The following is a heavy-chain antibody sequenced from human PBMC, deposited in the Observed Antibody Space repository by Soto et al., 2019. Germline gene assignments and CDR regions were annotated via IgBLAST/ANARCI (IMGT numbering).Heavy chain of an antibody. CDR1: GGSFSGYY. V-gene: IGHV4-34*01. Sequence: SETLSLTCAVYGGSFSGYYWSWIRQPPGKGLEWIGEINHSGSTNYNPSLKSRDTISVDTSKNQLSLKLSSVTAADTAVYYSTNIRGGLHAPWGYYYGMDVWAQGTKVTVSS. CDR2: INHSGST. D-gene: IGHD1-26*01. J-gene: IGHJ6*02. CDR3: TNIRGGLHAPWGYYYGMDV.